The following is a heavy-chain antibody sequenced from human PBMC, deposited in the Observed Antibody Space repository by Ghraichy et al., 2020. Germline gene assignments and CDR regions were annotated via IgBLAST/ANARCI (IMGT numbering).Heavy chain of an antibody. D-gene: IGHD6-13*01. CDR1: GFTFSNYD. CDR2: ISGSGGDT. Sequence: GESLNISCAASGFTFSNYDISWVRQAPGKGLEWVSAISGSGGDTYYPDSVKGRFTISRDNSKNTLYLQMNSLRAEDTAVYYCAKGIAAGTTSISYYYNGMDIWGQGPTVTVSS. V-gene: IGHV3-23*01. J-gene: IGHJ6*02. CDR3: AKGIAAGTTSISYYYNGMDI.